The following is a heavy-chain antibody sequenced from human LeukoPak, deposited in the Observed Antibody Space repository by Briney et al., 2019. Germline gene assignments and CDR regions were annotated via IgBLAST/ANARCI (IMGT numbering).Heavy chain of an antibody. CDR3: VRAYHPGGWFDP. V-gene: IGHV3-74*01. CDR1: GFTFSSYW. CDR2: INSDGSST. D-gene: IGHD2-21*01. Sequence: GGSLRLSCAASGFTFSSYWMHWVRQAPGKGLVWVSRINSDGSSTSYADSVKGRFTISRDNAKNTLYLQMNSLTAEDTAVHYCVRAYHPGGWFDPWGQGTLVTVSS. J-gene: IGHJ5*02.